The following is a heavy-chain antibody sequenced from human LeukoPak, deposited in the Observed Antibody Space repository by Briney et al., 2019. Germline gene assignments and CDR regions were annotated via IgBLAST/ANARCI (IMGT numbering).Heavy chain of an antibody. J-gene: IGHJ5*02. CDR3: ALSRDYDFWGGYRKDNWFDP. CDR2: ISAYNGNT. CDR1: GYTFTSYG. D-gene: IGHD3-3*01. V-gene: IGHV1-18*01. Sequence: GASVKVSCKASGYTFTSYGISWVRQAPGQGLEWMGWISAYNGNTNYAQKLQGRVTMTTDTSTSTAYMELRSLRSDDTAVYYCALSRDYDFWGGYRKDNWFDPWGQGTLVTVSS.